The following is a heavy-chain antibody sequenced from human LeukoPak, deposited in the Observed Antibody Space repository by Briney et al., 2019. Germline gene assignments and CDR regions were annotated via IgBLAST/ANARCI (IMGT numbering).Heavy chain of an antibody. CDR3: ARAGYTISSYRFDY. J-gene: IGHJ4*02. CDR2: IYTTGMT. D-gene: IGHD3-16*02. V-gene: IGHV4-4*07. CDR1: GGSINSYW. Sequence: PSETLSLTCSVSGGSINSYWWSWIRQPAGKGLEFIGRIYTTGMTNYNPSLKSRVSMSVDTSKNQFSLELRSVTAADTAVYFCARAGYTISSYRFDYWGQGALATVSS.